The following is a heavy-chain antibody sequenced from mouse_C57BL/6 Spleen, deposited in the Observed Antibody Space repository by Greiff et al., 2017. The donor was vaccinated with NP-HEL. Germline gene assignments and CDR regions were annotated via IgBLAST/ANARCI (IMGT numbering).Heavy chain of an antibody. CDR2: INPSSGYT. D-gene: IGHD2-10*02. CDR3: ARSQYGNPWAMDY. CDR1: GYTFTSYW. Sequence: VQLQQSGAELAKPGASVKLSCKASGYTFTSYWMHWVKQRPGQGLEWIGYINPSSGYTKYNQKFKDKATLTADKSSSTAYMQLSSLTYEDSAVYYCARSQYGNPWAMDYWGQGTSVTVSS. J-gene: IGHJ4*01. V-gene: IGHV1-7*01.